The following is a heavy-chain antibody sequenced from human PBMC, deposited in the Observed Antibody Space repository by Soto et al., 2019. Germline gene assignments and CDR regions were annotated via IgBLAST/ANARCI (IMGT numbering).Heavy chain of an antibody. CDR2: IFSSGTT. CDR3: ARVPSPFDFYYAMDV. V-gene: IGHV4-30-4*01. D-gene: IGHD3-16*01. Sequence: SETLSLTCTVSGDSISSGNKYWSWIRQPPGKGLEWIGYIFSSGTTYYNPSLKSRLTMSLDASQNQFSLKLNSLTDADTAVYFCARVPSPFDFYYAMDVWGQGTTVTVTS. CDR1: GDSISSGNKY. J-gene: IGHJ6*02.